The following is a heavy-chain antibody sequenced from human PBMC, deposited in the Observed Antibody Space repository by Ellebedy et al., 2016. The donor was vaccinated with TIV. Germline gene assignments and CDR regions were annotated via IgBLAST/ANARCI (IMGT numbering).Heavy chain of an antibody. Sequence: GGSLRLSXAASGFTFSSYGTHWVRQAPGKGLEWVAVIWYDGSNKYYADSVKGRFTISRDNSKSTLYLQMNSLRAEDTAVYYCARDGGSMVRGVPFDYWGQGTLVTVSS. CDR2: IWYDGSNK. D-gene: IGHD3-10*01. V-gene: IGHV3-33*01. CDR3: ARDGGSMVRGVPFDY. CDR1: GFTFSSYG. J-gene: IGHJ4*02.